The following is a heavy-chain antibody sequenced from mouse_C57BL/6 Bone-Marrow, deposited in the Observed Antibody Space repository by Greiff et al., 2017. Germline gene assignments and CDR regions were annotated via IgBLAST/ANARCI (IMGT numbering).Heavy chain of an antibody. CDR2: IYPRSGNT. J-gene: IGHJ2*01. CDR3: ARGGLLWLQQGIGY. D-gene: IGHD2-2*01. Sequence: VQLQQSGAELARPGASVKLSCKASGYTFTSYGISWVKQRTGQGLEWIGEIYPRSGNTYYNEKFKGKATLTADKSSSTAYMELRILTSEDSAVYFSARGGLLWLQQGIGYWGRGTTLPVSA. V-gene: IGHV1-81*01. CDR1: GYTFTSYG.